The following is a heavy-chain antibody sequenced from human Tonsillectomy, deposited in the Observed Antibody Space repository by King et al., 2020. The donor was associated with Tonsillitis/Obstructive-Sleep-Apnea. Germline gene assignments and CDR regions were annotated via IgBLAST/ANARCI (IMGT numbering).Heavy chain of an antibody. CDR3: ARARSGLNWFDP. J-gene: IGHJ5*02. Sequence: QLVQSGAEVKKPGSSVKVSCKASGGTFSSYAISWVRQAPGQGLEWMGRIIPILVIANYAQQFQGRVTITADKSTSTAYMELSSLRSEDTAVYYCARARSGLNWFDPWGQGTLVTVSS. V-gene: IGHV1-69*04. CDR1: GGTFSSYA. CDR2: IIPILVIA.